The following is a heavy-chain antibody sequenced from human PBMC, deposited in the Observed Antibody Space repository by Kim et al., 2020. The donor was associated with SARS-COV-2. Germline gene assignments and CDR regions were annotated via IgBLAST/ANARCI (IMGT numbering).Heavy chain of an antibody. Sequence: GGSLRLSCAASGFTFSSYEMNWVRQAPGKGLEWVSYISSSGSTIYYADSVKGRFTISRDNAKNSLYLQMNSLRAEDTAVYYCARPKGYDFWRAIYDNGMDAWGQGTTVTVSS. CDR1: GFTFSSYE. CDR2: ISSSGSTI. CDR3: ARPKGYDFWRAIYDNGMDA. V-gene: IGHV3-48*03. J-gene: IGHJ6*02. D-gene: IGHD3-3*01.